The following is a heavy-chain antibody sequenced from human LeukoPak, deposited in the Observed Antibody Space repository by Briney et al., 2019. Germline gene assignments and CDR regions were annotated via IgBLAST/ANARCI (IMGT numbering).Heavy chain of an antibody. D-gene: IGHD3-22*01. CDR2: INPSGGST. Sequence: ASVKVSCKASGYTFTSYYMHWVRQAPGQGLEWMGIINPSGGSTSYAQKFQGRVTMTRDTSTSTVYMELSSLRSEDTAVYYCARLHYDSSGYYTGFDYWGQGTLVTVSS. J-gene: IGHJ4*02. V-gene: IGHV1-46*01. CDR1: GYTFTSYY. CDR3: ARLHYDSSGYYTGFDY.